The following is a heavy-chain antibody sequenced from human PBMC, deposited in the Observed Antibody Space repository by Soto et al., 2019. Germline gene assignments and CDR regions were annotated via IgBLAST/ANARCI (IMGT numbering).Heavy chain of an antibody. CDR2: ISAYNGNT. Sequence: ASVKVSCKASGYTFTSYGISWVRQAPGQGLEWMGWISAYNGNTNYAQKLQGRVTMTTDTSTSTAYMELRSLRSDDTAVYYCARDDQAPTVTTFHPTFLRYSGYMDVWGKGTTVTVSS. CDR1: GYTFTSYG. D-gene: IGHD4-17*01. CDR3: ARDDQAPTVTTFHPTFLRYSGYMDV. J-gene: IGHJ6*03. V-gene: IGHV1-18*01.